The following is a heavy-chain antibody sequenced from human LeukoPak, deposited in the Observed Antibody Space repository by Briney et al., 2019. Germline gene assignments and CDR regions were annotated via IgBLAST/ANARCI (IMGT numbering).Heavy chain of an antibody. D-gene: IGHD3-16*02. CDR1: GFTFSSYA. J-gene: IGHJ4*02. CDR3: ARSLRLGELSFLGLGY. V-gene: IGHV3-30-3*01. CDR2: ISYDGSNK. Sequence: GGSLRLSCAASGFTFSSYAMHWVRQAPGKGLEWVAVISYDGSNKYYADSVKGRFTISRDNSKNTLYLQMNSLRAEDTAVYYCARSLRLGELSFLGLGYWGQGTLVTVSS.